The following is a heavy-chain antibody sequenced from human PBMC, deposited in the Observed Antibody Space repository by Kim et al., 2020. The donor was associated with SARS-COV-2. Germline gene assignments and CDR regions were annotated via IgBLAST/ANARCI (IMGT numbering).Heavy chain of an antibody. V-gene: IGHV3-23*01. J-gene: IGHJ4*02. Sequence: GGSLRLSCAASGFTFSAYPMAWVRKAPGKGLEWVSSIIDTGERYYADSVMCRFTISRDNSKNTLYLQMNSLRAEDTAIYHCARDTRGTWRPNDYWGPGTL. D-gene: IGHD1-26*01. CDR2: IIDTGER. CDR1: GFTFSAYP. CDR3: ARDTRGTWRPNDY.